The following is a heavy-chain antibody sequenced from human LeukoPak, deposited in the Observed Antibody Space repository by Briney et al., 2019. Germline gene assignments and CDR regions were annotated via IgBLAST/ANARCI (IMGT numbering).Heavy chain of an antibody. CDR2: INTNSGGT. CDR3: ARAPLYYGDQNNWFDP. Sequence: ASVKVCCKASGYTFTGYYMHWERQAPGQGLEWMGRINTNSGGTNYAQKFQGRVTMTRDTSISTAYLELSRLRSDDTAVYYCARAPLYYGDQNNWFDPWGQGTLVTVSS. J-gene: IGHJ5*02. D-gene: IGHD4-17*01. CDR1: GYTFTGYY. V-gene: IGHV1-2*06.